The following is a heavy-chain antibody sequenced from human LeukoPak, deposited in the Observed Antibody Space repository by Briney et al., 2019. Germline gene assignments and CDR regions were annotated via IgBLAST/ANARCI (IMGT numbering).Heavy chain of an antibody. Sequence: ASETLSLTCTVSWASISSYYCTWIRQPPGKGLKWIGYIDKSGSTNYNPSLKSRVTISADTSKNQFSLKLRSVTAADTAVYYCATFGELGREDIFDIWGQGTMVTVSS. CDR3: ATFGELGREDIFDI. CDR1: WASISSYY. D-gene: IGHD3-10*01. V-gene: IGHV4-4*09. CDR2: IDKSGST. J-gene: IGHJ3*02.